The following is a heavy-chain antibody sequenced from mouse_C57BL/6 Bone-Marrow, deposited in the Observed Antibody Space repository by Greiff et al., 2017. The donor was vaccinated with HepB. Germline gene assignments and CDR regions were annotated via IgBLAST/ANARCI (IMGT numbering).Heavy chain of an antibody. D-gene: IGHD2-5*01. CDR3: ARSPYYSNYEFDY. Sequence: DVKLQESGPGLVKPSQSLSLTCSVTGYSITSGYYWNWIRQFPGNKLEWMGYISYDGSNNYNPSLKNRISITRDTSKNQFFLKFNSVTTEDTATYYCARSPYYSNYEFDYWGQGTTLTVSS. V-gene: IGHV3-6*01. CDR1: GYSITSGYY. J-gene: IGHJ2*01. CDR2: ISYDGSN.